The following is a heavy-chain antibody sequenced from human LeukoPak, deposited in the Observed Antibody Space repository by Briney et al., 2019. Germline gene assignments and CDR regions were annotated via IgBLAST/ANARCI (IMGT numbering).Heavy chain of an antibody. CDR2: IYYSGST. V-gene: IGHV4-59*08. Sequence: PSETLSLTCTVSGGSISSYYWSWIRQPPGKGLEWTGYIYYSGSTNYNPSLKSRVTISVDTSKNQFSLKLSSVTAADTAVYYCARRGGSYRGPFDYWGQGTLVTVSS. CDR1: GGSISSYY. CDR3: ARRGGSYRGPFDY. D-gene: IGHD1-26*01. J-gene: IGHJ4*02.